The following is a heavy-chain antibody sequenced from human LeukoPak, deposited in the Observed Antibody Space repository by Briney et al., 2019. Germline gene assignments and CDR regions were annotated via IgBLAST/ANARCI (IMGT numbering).Heavy chain of an antibody. Sequence: PSETLSLTCTVSGGSISSYYWSWIRQPPGKGLEWIGYIYYSGSTNYNPSLKSRVTISVDTSKNQFSLKLSSVTAADTAVYYCARGGYYYGSGSYGAVDYWGQGTLVTVSS. D-gene: IGHD3-10*01. CDR2: IYYSGST. V-gene: IGHV4-59*12. CDR3: ARGGYYYGSGSYGAVDY. J-gene: IGHJ4*02. CDR1: GGSISSYY.